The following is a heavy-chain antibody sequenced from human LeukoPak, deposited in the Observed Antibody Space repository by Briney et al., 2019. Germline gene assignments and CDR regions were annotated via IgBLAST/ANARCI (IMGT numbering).Heavy chain of an antibody. V-gene: IGHV1-2*04. D-gene: IGHD3-3*01. J-gene: IGHJ4*02. CDR2: INPNSGGT. CDR1: GYTFTGYY. CDR3: ARVQRFLEWPYISSDY. Sequence: GASVKVSCKASGYTFTGYYMHWVRQAPGQGLEWTGWINPNSGGTNYAQKFQGWVTMTRDTSISTAYMELSRLRSDDTAVYYCARVQRFLEWPYISSDYWGQGTLVTVSS.